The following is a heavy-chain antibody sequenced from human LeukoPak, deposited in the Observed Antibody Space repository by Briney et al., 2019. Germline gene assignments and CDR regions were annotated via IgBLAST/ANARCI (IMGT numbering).Heavy chain of an antibody. D-gene: IGHD6-13*01. CDR2: ISGSGGST. CDR1: GFTFGSYA. CDR3: AKDYRSSSWYYFDY. J-gene: IGHJ4*02. Sequence: GGSLRLSCAASGFTFGSYAMSWVRQAPGKGLEWVSAISGSGGSTYYADSVKGRFTISRDNSKNTLYLQMNSLRAEDTAVYYCAKDYRSSSWYYFDYWGQGTLVTVSS. V-gene: IGHV3-23*01.